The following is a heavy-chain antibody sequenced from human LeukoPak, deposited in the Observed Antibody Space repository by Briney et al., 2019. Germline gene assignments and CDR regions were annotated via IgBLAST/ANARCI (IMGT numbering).Heavy chain of an antibody. D-gene: IGHD1-26*01. CDR2: ISSSSSYI. CDR3: ARDGGEVGATNMDY. V-gene: IGHV3-21*01. Sequence: GGSLRLSCAASGFTFSSYSMNWVRQAPGKGLEWVSSISSSSSYIYYADSVKGRLTISRDNAKNSLYLQMNSLRAEDTAVYYCARDGGEVGATNMDYWGQGTLVTVS. CDR1: GFTFSSYS. J-gene: IGHJ4*02.